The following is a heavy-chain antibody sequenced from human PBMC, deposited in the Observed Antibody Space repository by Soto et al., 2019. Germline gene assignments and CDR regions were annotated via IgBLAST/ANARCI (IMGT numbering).Heavy chain of an antibody. V-gene: IGHV4-38-2*02. J-gene: IGHJ5*02. CDR1: GYSISSGYY. D-gene: IGHD6-19*01. CDR2: IYHSGST. CDR3: GREEAVAGIINWFAP. Sequence: SETLSLTCAVSGYSISSGYYWGWIRQPPGKGLEWIGSIYHSGSTYYNPSLKSRVTISVDTSKNQFSLKLSSVTAADTAVYNCGREEAVAGIINWFAPWARGTLVPLSS.